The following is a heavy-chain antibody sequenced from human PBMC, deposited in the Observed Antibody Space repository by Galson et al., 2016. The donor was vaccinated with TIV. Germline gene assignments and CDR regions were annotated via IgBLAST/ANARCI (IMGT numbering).Heavy chain of an antibody. D-gene: IGHD3-22*01. CDR2: ISAGGGST. CDR3: AKVPSSGFSYYYGLDV. Sequence: SLRLSCAASGFTFSSHAMTWVRQPPGKGLEWVSAISAGGGSTYYADSVQGRFTISRDNSKNTQDLQMNSLRAEDTAIYYCAKVPSSGFSYYYGLDVWGQGTTVTVSS. V-gene: IGHV3-23*01. CDR1: GFTFSSHA. J-gene: IGHJ6*02.